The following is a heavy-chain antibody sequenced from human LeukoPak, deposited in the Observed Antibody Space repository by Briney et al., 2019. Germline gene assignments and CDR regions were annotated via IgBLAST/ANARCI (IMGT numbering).Heavy chain of an antibody. D-gene: IGHD3-10*01. CDR1: GGSISSSNYY. J-gene: IGHJ5*02. Sequence: SETLSLTCTVSGGSISSSNYYWGWIRQPPGKGLEWIGSIYYSGSTYYNPSLKNRVTISVDTSKNQFSLKLSSVTAADTAVYYCARHVNAGSGDPYNWFDPWGQGTLVTVSS. V-gene: IGHV4-39*01. CDR2: IYYSGST. CDR3: ARHVNAGSGDPYNWFDP.